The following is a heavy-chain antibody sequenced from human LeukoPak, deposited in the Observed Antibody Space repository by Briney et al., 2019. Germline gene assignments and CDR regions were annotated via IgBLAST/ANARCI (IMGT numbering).Heavy chain of an antibody. J-gene: IGHJ4*02. CDR2: ISSSGSSI. CDR3: ARDGPSGYNSFLY. Sequence: GGSLRLSCAASGFTFSDYYMSWIRQAPGKGLEWVSYISSSGSSIYYADSVKGRFTISRDNAENSLYLQMNGLRVDDTAVYFCARDGPSGYNSFLYWGQGTLVTVSS. CDR1: GFTFSDYY. V-gene: IGHV3-11*04. D-gene: IGHD5-12*01.